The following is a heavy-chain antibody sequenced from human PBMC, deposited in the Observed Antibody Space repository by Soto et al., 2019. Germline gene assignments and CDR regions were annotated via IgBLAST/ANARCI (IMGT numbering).Heavy chain of an antibody. D-gene: IGHD3-9*01. CDR2: MSYDGSHK. CDR1: GFSFSNYA. J-gene: IGHJ3*01. V-gene: IGHV3-33*05. CDR3: ASGTCYDILTGNSVLETPFDC. Sequence: QVQLVESGGGVVQPGRSLRLSCATSGFSFSNYAMHWVRQAPGKGLEWVAVMSYDGSHKDYADSVRGRFTISRDNSNNSLYMGLTSRRVDDTAGYLCASGTCYDILTGNSVLETPFDCGGQGTMVTVSS.